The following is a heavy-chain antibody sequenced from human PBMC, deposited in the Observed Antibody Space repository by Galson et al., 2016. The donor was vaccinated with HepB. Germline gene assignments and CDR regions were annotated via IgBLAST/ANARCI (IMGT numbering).Heavy chain of an antibody. V-gene: IGHV3-30*18. CDR3: AEDQWLAPGIY. CDR1: GFTFSDYG. Sequence: SLRLSCAASGFTFSDYGMNWVREAPGRGLEWVALISFDAGAKYYADSVKGRFTIFRDNSKNTLYLQMNSLRPDDTAVYYCAEDQWLAPGIYWGQGTLVSVSS. CDR2: ISFDAGAK. J-gene: IGHJ4*02. D-gene: IGHD6-19*01.